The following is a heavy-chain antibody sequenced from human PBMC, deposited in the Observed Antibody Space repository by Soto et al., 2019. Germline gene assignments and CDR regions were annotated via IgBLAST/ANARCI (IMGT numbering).Heavy chain of an antibody. J-gene: IGHJ4*02. V-gene: IGHV3-23*04. Sequence: EVRLVEAGGGLKQPGGSLRLSCAASGFTFKESAMNWVRQAPGKGLEWVASISDTGASTWYAESVRGRLSISRDNSKNTLYLQMSSLRGEDTAVYYCAKGRGSGWAWYFDNWGQGTLVTASS. CDR1: GFTFKESA. CDR2: ISDTGAST. D-gene: IGHD6-19*01. CDR3: AKGRGSGWAWYFDN.